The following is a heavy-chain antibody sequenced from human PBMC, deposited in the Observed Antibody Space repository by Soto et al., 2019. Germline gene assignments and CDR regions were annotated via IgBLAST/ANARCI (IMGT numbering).Heavy chain of an antibody. CDR1: GFTFTSSA. D-gene: IGHD2-21*02. V-gene: IGHV1-58*01. J-gene: IGHJ4*02. CDR3: AADGAYCGGDCYQNDY. Sequence: QMQLVQSGPEVKKPGTSVKVSCKASGFTFTSSAVQWVRQARGQRLEWIGWIVVGSGNTNYAQKFQERVTITRDMSTSTAYRELSSLRSEDTAVYYCAADGAYCGGDCYQNDYWGQGTLVTVSS. CDR2: IVVGSGNT.